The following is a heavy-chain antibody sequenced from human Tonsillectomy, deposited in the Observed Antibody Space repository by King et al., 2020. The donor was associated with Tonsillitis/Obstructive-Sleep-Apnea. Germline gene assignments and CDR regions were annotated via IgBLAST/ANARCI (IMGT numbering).Heavy chain of an antibody. V-gene: IGHV3-15*01. CDR3: TSSLTTRGAFDI. Sequence: VQLVESGGCVVKPGGSLRLSCAASGFTFSNAWMMWVRQSTGKGLEVIGRLISKSSVGTTDYAAPVKGRFTISGEVSKNALYLQMNSLKTEDTAVYYCTSSLTTRGAFDIWGQGTMVTVSS. J-gene: IGHJ3*02. D-gene: IGHD2-2*01. CDR2: LISKSSVGTT. CDR1: GFTFSNAW.